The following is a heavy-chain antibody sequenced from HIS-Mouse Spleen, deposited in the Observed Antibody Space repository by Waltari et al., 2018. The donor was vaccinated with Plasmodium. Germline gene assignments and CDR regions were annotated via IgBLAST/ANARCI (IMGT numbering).Heavy chain of an antibody. Sequence: QVQLQESGPGLVKPSQTLSLTCTVSGGSISSGGYYWSWIRQHPGTGLEWIGYIYYSGSTYYNPSLKSRVTISVYTSKNQFSLKLSSVTAADTAVYYCARSIAATVTFYFDYWGQGALVTVSS. V-gene: IGHV4-31*03. J-gene: IGHJ4*02. CDR1: GGSISSGGYY. CDR3: ARSIAATVTFYFDY. D-gene: IGHD6-13*01. CDR2: IYYSGST.